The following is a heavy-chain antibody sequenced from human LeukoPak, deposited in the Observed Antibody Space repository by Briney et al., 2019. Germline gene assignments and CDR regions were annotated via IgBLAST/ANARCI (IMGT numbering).Heavy chain of an antibody. CDR3: ARGITMVRGAPSHNWFDP. CDR2: MNPNSGNT. D-gene: IGHD3-10*01. V-gene: IGHV1-8*01. CDR1: GYTFTSYD. Sequence: ASVKVSCKASGYTFTSYDINWVRQATGQGLEWMGWMNPNSGNTGYAQKFQGRVTMTRNTSISTAYMELSSLRSEDTAVYYCARGITMVRGAPSHNWFDPWGQGTLVTVSS. J-gene: IGHJ5*02.